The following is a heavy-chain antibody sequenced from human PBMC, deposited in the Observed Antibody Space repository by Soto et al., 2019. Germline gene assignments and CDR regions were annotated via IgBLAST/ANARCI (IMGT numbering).Heavy chain of an antibody. D-gene: IGHD6-6*01. J-gene: IGHJ6*02. CDR2: TRSNGEFT. Sequence: GGSLRLSCAGSGFTFSNYAMTWVRQAPGKGLEWVSTTRSNGEFTYYADSVKGRFTVSRDNSQNALFLEVSSLRAEDTAVYYCAKESMSVAVSASRVYGMDVWGQGTTVTVSS. CDR1: GFTFSNYA. CDR3: AKESMSVAVSASRVYGMDV. V-gene: IGHV3-23*01.